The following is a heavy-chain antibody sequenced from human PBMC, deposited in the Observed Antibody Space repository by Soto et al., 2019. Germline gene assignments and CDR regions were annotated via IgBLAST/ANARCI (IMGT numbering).Heavy chain of an antibody. D-gene: IGHD6-6*01. CDR2: IIPIFGTA. CDR3: ATCPSIAAQFDY. CDR1: GGTFSSYA. Sequence: SVKVSCKASGGTFSSYAISWVRQAPGQGLEWMGGIIPIFGTANYAQKFQGRVTITADKSTSTAYMELSSLRSEDTTVYYCATCPSIAAQFDYWGQGTLVTVSS. J-gene: IGHJ4*02. V-gene: IGHV1-69*06.